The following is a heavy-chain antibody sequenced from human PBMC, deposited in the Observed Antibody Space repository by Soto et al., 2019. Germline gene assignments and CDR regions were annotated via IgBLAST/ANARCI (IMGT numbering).Heavy chain of an antibody. CDR3: ARENYYDGTAYIDHY. D-gene: IGHD3-22*01. CDR1: GFTFSSYG. V-gene: IGHV3-33*01. CDR2: IWFDGSNK. Sequence: PGGSLRLSCAASGFTFSSYGMHWVRQAPGKGLEWVAVIWFDGSNKYYSDSVKGRFTISRDNSKNTLYLQMNSLRAEDTAVYCCARENYYDGTAYIDHYWGQGTLVTASS. J-gene: IGHJ4*02.